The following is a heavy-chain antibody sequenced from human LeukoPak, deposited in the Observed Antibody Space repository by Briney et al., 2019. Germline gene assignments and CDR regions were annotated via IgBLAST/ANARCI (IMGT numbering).Heavy chain of an antibody. CDR3: ARDFYFYDSSGYFDY. Sequence: SVKVSCKASGGTLSTYGISWVRQAPGHGLEWMGGIIPFLGTVNYAQKFQGRVTVTADEPTTTAYMELSSLRSEDTAVYYCARDFYFYDSSGYFDYWGQGTLVTVSS. J-gene: IGHJ4*02. D-gene: IGHD3-22*01. CDR2: IIPFLGTV. CDR1: GGTLSTYG. V-gene: IGHV1-69*13.